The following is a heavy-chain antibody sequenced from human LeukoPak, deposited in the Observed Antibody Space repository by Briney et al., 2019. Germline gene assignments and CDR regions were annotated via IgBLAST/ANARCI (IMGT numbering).Heavy chain of an antibody. J-gene: IGHJ4*02. CDR3: ARRGTIGTTTVDY. D-gene: IGHD1-1*01. CDR2: INHSGST. Sequence: SETLSLTCAVYGESFSGYYWTWIRQPPGEGLEWIGQINHSGSTNYNPSLKSRVTISVATSKNQFSLRLNSVTAADTAVYYCARRGTIGTTTVDYWGQGTPVTVSS. V-gene: IGHV4-34*01. CDR1: GESFSGYY.